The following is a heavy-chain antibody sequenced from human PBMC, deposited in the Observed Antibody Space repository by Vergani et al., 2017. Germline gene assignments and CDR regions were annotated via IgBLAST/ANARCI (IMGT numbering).Heavy chain of an antibody. Sequence: EVQLLESGGGLVQPGGSLRLSCAASGFTFSSYAMSWVRQAPGKGVEWVSAISGSGGSTYYADSVKGRFTISRDNSKNTLYLQMNSLRAEDTAVYYCANSEGAGVTIFGVVIPEFDYWGQGTLVTVSS. J-gene: IGHJ4*02. CDR2: ISGSGGST. D-gene: IGHD3-3*01. CDR3: ANSEGAGVTIFGVVIPEFDY. CDR1: GFTFSSYA. V-gene: IGHV3-23*01.